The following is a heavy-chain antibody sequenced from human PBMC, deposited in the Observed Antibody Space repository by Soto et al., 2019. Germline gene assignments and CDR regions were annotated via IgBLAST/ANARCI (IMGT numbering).Heavy chain of an antibody. V-gene: IGHV3-11*01. D-gene: IGHD3-16*01. CDR2: IRGSSGTI. CDR3: ARSRGGYCQH. Sequence: QVQLVESGGGLVKPGGSLRLSCAASGFTFSDYYMSWIRQAPGKVLEWVSYIRGSSGTIDYADSLKGRCTIYRDNAQNPLYLQMSSLRAEDTAVYYCARSRGGYCQHWGQCTLVIVSS. CDR1: GFTFSDYY. J-gene: IGHJ1*01.